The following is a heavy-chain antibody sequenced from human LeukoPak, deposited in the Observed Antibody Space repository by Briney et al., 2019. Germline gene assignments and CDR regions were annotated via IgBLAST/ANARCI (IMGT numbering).Heavy chain of an antibody. J-gene: IGHJ4*02. CDR3: ARGGAYSSSSAWGY. CDR2: IIPIFGTA. D-gene: IGHD6-6*01. CDR1: GGTFSSYA. Sequence: ASVKVSCKASGGTFSSYAISWVRQAPGQGLEWMGGIIPIFGTANYAQKFQGRVTITTDESTSTAYMELSSLRSEDTAVYYCARGGAYSSSSAWGYWGQGTLVTVSS. V-gene: IGHV1-69*05.